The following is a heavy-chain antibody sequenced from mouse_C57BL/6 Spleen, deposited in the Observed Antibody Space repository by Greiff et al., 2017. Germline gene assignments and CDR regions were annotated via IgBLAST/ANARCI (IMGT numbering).Heavy chain of an antibody. CDR1: GFTFSDYG. Sequence: EVQLQESGGGLVKPGGSLKLSCAASGFTFSDYGMHWVRQAPEKGLAWVAYISSGSSTIYYADTVKGRFTISRDNAKNTLFLQMTSLRSEDTAMYYCARDYDYDPYFDYWGQGTTLTVSS. CDR2: ISSGSSTI. V-gene: IGHV5-17*01. J-gene: IGHJ2*01. D-gene: IGHD2-4*01. CDR3: ARDYDYDPYFDY.